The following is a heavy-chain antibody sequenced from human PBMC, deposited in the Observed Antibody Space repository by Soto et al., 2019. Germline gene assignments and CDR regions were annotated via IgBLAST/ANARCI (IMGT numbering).Heavy chain of an antibody. Sequence: QVQLVQSGAEVKKPGASVKVSCKASGYTFTSYGISWVRQAPGQGLAWMGWISAYNGNTNYAQKLKGRVPMTTDTSTSTAYMELRSLRADDRAVYYCARSDILSGYYNRYYYYGMDVWGQGTTVTVSS. CDR1: GYTFTSYG. CDR2: ISAYNGNT. V-gene: IGHV1-18*04. J-gene: IGHJ6*02. CDR3: ARSDILSGYYNRYYYYGMDV. D-gene: IGHD3-9*01.